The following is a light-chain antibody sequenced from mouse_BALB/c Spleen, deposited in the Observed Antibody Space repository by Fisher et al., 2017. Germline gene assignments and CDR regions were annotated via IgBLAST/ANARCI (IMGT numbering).Light chain of an antibody. CDR3: QQRSSYPFT. V-gene: IGKV4-57*01. CDR2: STS. J-gene: IGKJ4*01. CDR1: SSVSY. Sequence: IVLTQSPAILSASPGEKVTMTCRASSSVSYMHWFQQKPGTSPKLWIYSTSNLASGVPARFSGSGSGTSYSLTISRMEAEDAATYYCQQRSSYPFTFGSGTKLEIK.